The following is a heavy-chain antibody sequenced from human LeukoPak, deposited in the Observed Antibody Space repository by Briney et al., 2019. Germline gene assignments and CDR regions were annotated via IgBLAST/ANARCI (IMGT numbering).Heavy chain of an antibody. CDR3: ARTPNVVNFDY. CDR2: INHSGST. V-gene: IGHV4-34*01. CDR1: GGSFSGYY. J-gene: IGHJ4*02. Sequence: PSETLSLTCAVYGGSFSGYYWSWIRQPPGKGLEWIGEINHSGSTNYNPSLKSRVTISVDTSKNQFSLKLSSVTAADTAVYYCARTPNVVNFDYWGQGTLVTVSS. D-gene: IGHD2-15*01.